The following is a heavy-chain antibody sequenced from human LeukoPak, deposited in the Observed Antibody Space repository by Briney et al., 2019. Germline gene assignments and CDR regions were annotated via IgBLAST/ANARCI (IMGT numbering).Heavy chain of an antibody. D-gene: IGHD3-3*01. V-gene: IGHV4-31*03. J-gene: IGHJ4*02. Sequence: SGTLSLTCTVSGGSISSGGYYWSWIRQHPGKGLEWIGYIYYSGSTYYNPSLKSRVTISVDTSKNQFSLKLSSVTAADTAVYYCARSPGNFWSGYYDDYWGQGTLVTVSS. CDR2: IYYSGST. CDR3: ARSPGNFWSGYYDDY. CDR1: GGSISSGGYY.